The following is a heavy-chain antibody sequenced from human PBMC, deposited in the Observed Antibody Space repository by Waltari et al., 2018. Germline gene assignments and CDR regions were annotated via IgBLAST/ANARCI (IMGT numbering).Heavy chain of an antibody. D-gene: IGHD2-21*01. J-gene: IGHJ1*01. V-gene: IGHV3-73*02. CDR1: GFTFSGSS. CDR2: VCTKLNGSAK. CDR3: ARLTRRGFCSNLHEYFQH. Sequence: EVQLVESGGGLVQPGGSLTLSCVASGFTFSGSSMHWVRQASGKGREWFGRVCTKLNGSAKEDMESVRGRFTVARDDSENTAYLQMHILKTDDTAVYYCARLTRRGFCSNLHEYFQHWGQGALVLVSS.